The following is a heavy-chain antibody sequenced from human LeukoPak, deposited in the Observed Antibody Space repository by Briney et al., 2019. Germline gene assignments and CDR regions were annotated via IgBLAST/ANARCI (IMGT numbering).Heavy chain of an antibody. CDR1: GGSISSYY. V-gene: IGHV4-59*01. CDR2: IYYSGST. J-gene: IGHJ4*02. D-gene: IGHD3-9*01. Sequence: SETLSLTCTVSGGSISSYYWSWIRQPPGKGLEWIGYIYYSGSTNYNPSLKSRVTISVDTSKNQFSLKLSSVTAADTAVYCCARSYYDILTGYYLDYWGQGTLVTVSS. CDR3: ARSYYDILTGYYLDY.